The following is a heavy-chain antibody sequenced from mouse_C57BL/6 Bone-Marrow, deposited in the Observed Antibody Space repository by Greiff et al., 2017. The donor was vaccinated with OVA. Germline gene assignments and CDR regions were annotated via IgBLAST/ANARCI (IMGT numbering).Heavy chain of an antibody. D-gene: IGHD1-1*01. J-gene: IGHJ4*01. CDR1: GYTFTSYT. V-gene: IGHV1-4*01. Sequence: QVQLKESGAELSRPGASVKMSCKASGYTFTSYTMHWVKQRPGQGLEWIGYINPSSGYTKYNQKFKDKATLTADKSSSTAYMQLSSLTSEDSAVYYCARKGVEYAMDYWGQGTSVTVSS. CDR2: INPSSGYT. CDR3: ARKGVEYAMDY.